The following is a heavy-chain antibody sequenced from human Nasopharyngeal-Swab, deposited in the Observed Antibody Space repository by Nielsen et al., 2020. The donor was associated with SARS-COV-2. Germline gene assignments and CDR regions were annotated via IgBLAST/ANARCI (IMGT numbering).Heavy chain of an antibody. CDR2: IKSETDGGTT. V-gene: IGHV3-15*07. CDR3: TTDLGSSGFDY. Sequence: WIRQPPGKGLEWVGRIKSETDGGTTDYAAPVKGRFTISRDDSKNTLYLQMNSLKTEDTAVYYCTTDLGSSGFDYWGQGTLVTVSS. J-gene: IGHJ4*02. D-gene: IGHD7-27*01.